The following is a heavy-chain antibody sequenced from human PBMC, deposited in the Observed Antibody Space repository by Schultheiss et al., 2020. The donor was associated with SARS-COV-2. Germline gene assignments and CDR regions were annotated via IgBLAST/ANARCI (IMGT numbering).Heavy chain of an antibody. CDR2: INSDGSST. V-gene: IGHV3-74*01. Sequence: GESLKISCAASGFSFSSYEMNWVRQAPGKGLEWVSRINSDGSSTSYADSVKGRFTISRDNAKNTLYLQMNSLRAEDTAVYYCARVRTGWFDPWGQGTLVTVSS. CDR1: GFSFSSYE. J-gene: IGHJ5*02. CDR3: ARVRTGWFDP.